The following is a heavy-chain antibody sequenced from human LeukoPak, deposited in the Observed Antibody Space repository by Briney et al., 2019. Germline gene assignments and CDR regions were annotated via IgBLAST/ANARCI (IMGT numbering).Heavy chain of an antibody. V-gene: IGHV1-46*01. J-gene: IGHJ5*02. CDR3: ARGRPPYSSGRRVGAYNWFDP. CDR1: GHTFSRSY. CDR2: INPSGTWT. Sequence: GASVKVSCKASGHTFSRSYMHWVRQAPGQGLEWMGVINPSGTWTSYAQKFRGRITMTRDMSTSTDYMELRSLGFEDTAVYYCARGRPPYSSGRRVGAYNWFDPWGQGTLVTVSS. D-gene: IGHD3-22*01.